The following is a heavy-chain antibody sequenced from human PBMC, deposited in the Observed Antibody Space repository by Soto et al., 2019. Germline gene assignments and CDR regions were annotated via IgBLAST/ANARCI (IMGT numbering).Heavy chain of an antibody. V-gene: IGHV1-18*01. CDR2: ISAYNGNT. CDR1: GYTCTSYG. D-gene: IGHD3-3*01. Sequence: ASVKVSCKASGYTCTSYGISCVRQSRVQWLEWMGCISAYNGNTNYAQKLQGRVTMTTDTSTSTAYMELRSLRSDDTAVYYCARDQAPYDFWSGYYTPLDVWGQGTTVTVSS. J-gene: IGHJ6*02. CDR3: ARDQAPYDFWSGYYTPLDV.